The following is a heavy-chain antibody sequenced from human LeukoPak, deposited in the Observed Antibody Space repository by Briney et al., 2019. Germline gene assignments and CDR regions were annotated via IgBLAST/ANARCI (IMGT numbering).Heavy chain of an antibody. V-gene: IGHV4-34*01. D-gene: IGHD3-9*01. CDR2: TNHSGST. J-gene: IGHJ4*02. CDR1: GGSFSGYY. Sequence: SETLSLTCAVYGGSFSGYYWSWIRQPPGKGLEWIGETNHSGSTNYNPSLKSRVTISVDTSKNQFSLKLSSVTAADTAVYYCAGGRYAEADYWGQGTLVTVSS. CDR3: AGGRYAEADY.